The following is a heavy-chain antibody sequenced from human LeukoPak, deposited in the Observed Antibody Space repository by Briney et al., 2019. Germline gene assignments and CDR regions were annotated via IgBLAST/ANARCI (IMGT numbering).Heavy chain of an antibody. CDR1: GFTFSSYW. CDR3: AKDLMRDRWFGES. J-gene: IGHJ5*02. CDR2: IRYDGNDK. D-gene: IGHD3-10*01. Sequence: GGSLRLSCAASGFTFSSYWMHWVRQAPGKGLEWVAFIRYDGNDKFYAESVKGRFTISRDTSRNTLYLQMNSLRPEDTAVYYCAKDLMRDRWFGESWGQGTLVTVSS. V-gene: IGHV3-30*02.